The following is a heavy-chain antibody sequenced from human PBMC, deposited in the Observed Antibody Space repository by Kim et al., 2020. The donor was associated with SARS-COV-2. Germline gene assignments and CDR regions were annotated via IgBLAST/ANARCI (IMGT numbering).Heavy chain of an antibody. CDR2: IYYSGST. Sequence: SETLSLTCTVSGGSISSSGYYWGWIRQPPGKGLEWIGSIYYSGSTYYNPSLKSRVTISVDTSKNQFSLKLSSVTAADTAVYYCARLYDHSSSWPGDYWGQGTLVTVSS. J-gene: IGHJ4*02. CDR3: ARLYDHSSSWPGDY. V-gene: IGHV4-39*01. D-gene: IGHD6-13*01. CDR1: GGSISSSGYY.